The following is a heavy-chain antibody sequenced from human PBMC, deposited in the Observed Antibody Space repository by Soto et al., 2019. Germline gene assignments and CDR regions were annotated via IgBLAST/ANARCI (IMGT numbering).Heavy chain of an antibody. CDR3: ARLVGVAIDP. J-gene: IGHJ5*02. CDR2: IYPGGNT. Sequence: SETLSLTCAVSGGSISSGHYPWTWIRQPPGKGLEWIGYIYPGGNTYYSPSLKSRVTIALDTSKSLVSLRLNSVTAADTAVYYWARLVGVAIDPWGQGTLVTVSS. V-gene: IGHV4-30-2*01. D-gene: IGHD2-21*01. CDR1: GGSISSGHYP.